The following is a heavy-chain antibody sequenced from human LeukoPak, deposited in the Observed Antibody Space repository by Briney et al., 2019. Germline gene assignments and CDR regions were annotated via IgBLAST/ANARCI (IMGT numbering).Heavy chain of an antibody. CDR1: GYTFTSYG. CDR2: ISAYNGNT. Sequence: ASVKVSCKASGYTFTSYGISWVRQAPGQGLEWMGWISAYNGNTSYAQKLQGRVTMTTDTSTSTAYMELRSLRSDDTAVYYCARLGYDILTGYLYYFDYWGQGTLVTVSS. J-gene: IGHJ4*02. V-gene: IGHV1-18*01. CDR3: ARLGYDILTGYLYYFDY. D-gene: IGHD3-9*01.